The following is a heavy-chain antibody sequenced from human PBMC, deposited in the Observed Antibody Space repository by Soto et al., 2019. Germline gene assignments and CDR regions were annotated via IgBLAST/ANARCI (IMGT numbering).Heavy chain of an antibody. V-gene: IGHV6-1*01. Sequence: SQTLSLTCAISGDSVSSSRAAWNCIRQSPSRGLEWLGRTYYRSKWYNDFAISVKSRITINADTSKNQFSLQLSSVTPEDTALYYCARRLTTDRAAFDYWGQGALDIVSS. CDR1: GDSVSSSRAA. CDR2: TYYRSKWYN. CDR3: ARRLTTDRAAFDY. D-gene: IGHD3-16*01. J-gene: IGHJ4*02.